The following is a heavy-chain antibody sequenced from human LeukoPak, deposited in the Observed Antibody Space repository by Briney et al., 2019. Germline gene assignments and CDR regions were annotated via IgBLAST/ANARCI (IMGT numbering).Heavy chain of an antibody. CDR3: ARAAEYGSGSYYRPYFDY. V-gene: IGHV3-74*01. Sequence: GGSLRLSCAASGFTFSSYWMHWVRQAPGKGLVWVSRINSDGSSTSYADSVKGRFTISRDNAKNTLYLQMNSLRAEDTAVYYCARAAEYGSGSYYRPYFDYWGQGTLVTVST. CDR1: GFTFSSYW. D-gene: IGHD3-10*01. J-gene: IGHJ4*02. CDR2: INSDGSST.